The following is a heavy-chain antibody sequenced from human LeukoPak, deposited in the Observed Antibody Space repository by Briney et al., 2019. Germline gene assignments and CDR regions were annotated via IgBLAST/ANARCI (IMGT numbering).Heavy chain of an antibody. V-gene: IGHV1-2*02. CDR2: INPNSGGT. J-gene: IGHJ4*02. Sequence: ASVKVSCKASGYTFTGYYMHWVRQAPGQRLEWMGWINPNSGGTNYAQKFQGRVTMTRDTSISTAYMELSRLRSDDTAVYYCASGYCSSTSCPYFDYWGQGTLVTVSS. CDR3: ASGYCSSTSCPYFDY. D-gene: IGHD2-2*03. CDR1: GYTFTGYY.